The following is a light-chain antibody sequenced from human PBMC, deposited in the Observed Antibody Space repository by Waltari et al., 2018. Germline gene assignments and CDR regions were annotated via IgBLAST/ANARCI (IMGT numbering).Light chain of an antibody. J-gene: IGKJ2*01. Sequence: SVLTQSPGTLYVSPGARVTLYCRASQTITSSHLAWYQQKAGQAPMLLIYGASSRATGIPDRFSGGGSGTDFTLTINRLQPEDFAVYHCQQYGSSPYTFGQGTKLAIK. CDR2: GAS. CDR3: QQYGSSPYT. V-gene: IGKV3-20*01. CDR1: QTITSSH.